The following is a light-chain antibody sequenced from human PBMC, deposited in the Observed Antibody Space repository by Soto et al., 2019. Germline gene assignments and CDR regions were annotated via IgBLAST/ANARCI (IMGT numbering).Light chain of an antibody. CDR1: QSVLYSSDNKNY. CDR2: WAS. Sequence: DIVMTQSPDSLAVSLGERATFNCKSSQSVLYSSDNKNYLAWYQQKPGQPPKLLIYWASTRDSGVPDRFSGSGSEADFTLTISSLQAEDVAVYYCQQYYSTLTFGGGTKVEIK. CDR3: QQYYSTLT. J-gene: IGKJ4*01. V-gene: IGKV4-1*01.